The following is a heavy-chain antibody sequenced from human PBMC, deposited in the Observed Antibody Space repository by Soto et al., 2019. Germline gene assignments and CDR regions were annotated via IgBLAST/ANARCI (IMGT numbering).Heavy chain of an antibody. CDR2: IWYDGSNK. Sequence: GGSLRLSCAASGFTFSSYGMHWVRQAPGKGLEWVAVIWYDGSNKYYADSVKGRFTISRDNSKNTLYLQMNSLRAEDTAVYYCAREHYSISSAGGFDPWGQGTLVTVSS. CDR1: GFTFSSYG. J-gene: IGHJ5*02. D-gene: IGHD6-6*01. V-gene: IGHV3-33*01. CDR3: AREHYSISSAGGFDP.